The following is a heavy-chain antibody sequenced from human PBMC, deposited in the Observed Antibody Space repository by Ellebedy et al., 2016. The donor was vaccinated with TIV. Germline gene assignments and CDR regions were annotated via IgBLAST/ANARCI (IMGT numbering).Heavy chain of an antibody. D-gene: IGHD3-3*01. J-gene: IGHJ4*02. CDR2: IDFSGTGT. CDR1: GFTFSIAG. CDR3: ARDGSEWSRDY. Sequence: GGSLRLSXAASGFTFSIAGMTWVRQAPGKGLEWVATIDFSGTGTYYADSVKDRFIISRDNTKNSLFLQMNSLGVEDKAVYYCARDGSEWSRDYWGQGTLVTVSS. V-gene: IGHV3-21*06.